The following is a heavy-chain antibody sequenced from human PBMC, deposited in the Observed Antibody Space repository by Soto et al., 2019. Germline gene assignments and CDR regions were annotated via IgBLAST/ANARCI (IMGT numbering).Heavy chain of an antibody. V-gene: IGHV4-34*01. J-gene: IGHJ6*03. D-gene: IGHD2-2*01. CDR2: INHSGST. CDR1: GGSFSGYY. CDR3: ARAHGLSLPEYRPQYCSSTSCYGRRYYYYMDV. Sequence: QVQLQQWGAGLLKPSETLSLTCAVYGGSFSGYYWSWIRQPPGKGLEWIGEINHSGSTNYNPSLKSRVTISVDTSKNQFSLKLSSVTAADTAVYYCARAHGLSLPEYRPQYCSSTSCYGRRYYYYMDVWGKGTTVTVSS.